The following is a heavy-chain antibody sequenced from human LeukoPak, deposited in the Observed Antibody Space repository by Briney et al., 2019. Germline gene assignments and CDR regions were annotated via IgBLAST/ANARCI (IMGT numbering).Heavy chain of an antibody. V-gene: IGHV3-7*01. Sequence: GGSLRLSCAASGFTFRAYWMSWVRQAPGKGLEWVANIKQDGREKYYVDSVKGRFTISRDNAKSSLYLQMNSLGAEDTAVYYCARENTGISYKWFDPWGQGTLVTVSS. D-gene: IGHD3-10*01. CDR1: GFTFRAYW. CDR3: ARENTGISYKWFDP. J-gene: IGHJ5*02. CDR2: IKQDGREK.